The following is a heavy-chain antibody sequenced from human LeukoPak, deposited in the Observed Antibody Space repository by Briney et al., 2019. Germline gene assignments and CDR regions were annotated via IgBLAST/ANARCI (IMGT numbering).Heavy chain of an antibody. Sequence: GGSLRLSCAASGFTFNIYAMRWLRHAPGKGLEWVSSIDSSGTYIYYADSVKGRLTISRDNAKNSLYLQMNSLKAEDAAFYYCARGLVGGTTSDFDYWGQGALVTVSS. V-gene: IGHV3-21*01. CDR3: ARGLVGGTTSDFDY. D-gene: IGHD1-26*01. J-gene: IGHJ4*02. CDR2: IDSSGTYI. CDR1: GFTFNIYA.